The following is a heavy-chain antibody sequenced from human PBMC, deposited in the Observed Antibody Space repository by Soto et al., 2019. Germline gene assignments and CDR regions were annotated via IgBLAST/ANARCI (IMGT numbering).Heavy chain of an antibody. D-gene: IGHD6-19*01. V-gene: IGHV3-66*01. Sequence: EVQLVESGGGLVQPGGSLRLSCAASGFTVSSNYMSWVRQAPGKGLEWVSVIFSGGRTYYADSVKGRFTISRDNSKNTLYLQMNTLRAEDTAVYYCARTRVAGAEPPFDYWGQGTLVTVSS. CDR3: ARTRVAGAEPPFDY. CDR2: IFSGGRT. J-gene: IGHJ4*02. CDR1: GFTVSSNY.